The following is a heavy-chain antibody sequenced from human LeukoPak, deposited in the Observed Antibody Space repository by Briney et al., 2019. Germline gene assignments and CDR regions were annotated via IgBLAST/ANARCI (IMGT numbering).Heavy chain of an antibody. J-gene: IGHJ4*02. CDR3: ATDLSRAVADPIDY. V-gene: IGHV1-24*01. CDR1: GYTLTELS. CDR2: FDPEDGET. D-gene: IGHD6-19*01. Sequence: ASVKVSCKVSGYTLTELSMHWVRQAPGKGLEWMGGFDPEDGETIYAQKFQGRVTMTEDTSTDTAYMELSSLRSEDTAVYYCATDLSRAVADPIDYWGQGTLVTVSS.